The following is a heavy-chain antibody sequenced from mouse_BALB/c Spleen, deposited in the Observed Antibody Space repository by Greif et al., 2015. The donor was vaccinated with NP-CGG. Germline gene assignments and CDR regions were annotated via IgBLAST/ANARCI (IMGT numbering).Heavy chain of an antibody. CDR3: TRKGGYYYGSSYVGFDY. D-gene: IGHD1-1*01. CDR2: IYPGNSDT. CDR1: GYSFTSYW. J-gene: IGHJ2*01. Sequence: EVQRVESGTVLARPGASVKMSCKASGYSFTSYWMHWVKQRPGQGLEWIGAIYPGNSDTSYNQKFKGKAKLTAVTSASTAYMELSSLTNEDSAVYYCTRKGGYYYGSSYVGFDYWGQGTTPTVSS. V-gene: IGHV1-5*01.